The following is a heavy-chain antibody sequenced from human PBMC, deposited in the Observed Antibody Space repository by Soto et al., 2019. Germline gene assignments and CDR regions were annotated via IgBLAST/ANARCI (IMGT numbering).Heavy chain of an antibody. Sequence: GASVKVSCKASGYTFTGYYMHWVRQAPGQGLEWMGWINPNSGGTNYAQKFQGWVTMTRDTSISTAYMELSRLRSDDTAVYYCARDSVVYDSSDLTSAQLVYWGQGTLVTVSS. D-gene: IGHD3-22*01. V-gene: IGHV1-2*04. CDR3: ARDSVVYDSSDLTSAQLVY. J-gene: IGHJ4*02. CDR2: INPNSGGT. CDR1: GYTFTGYY.